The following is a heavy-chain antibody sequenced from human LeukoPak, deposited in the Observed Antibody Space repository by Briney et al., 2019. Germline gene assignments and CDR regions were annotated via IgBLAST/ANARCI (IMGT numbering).Heavy chain of an antibody. J-gene: IGHJ4*02. CDR2: ISPSSSTI. V-gene: IGHV3-48*01. CDR1: GFTFSSYG. D-gene: IGHD6-19*01. Sequence: GGSLRLSCAASGFTFSSYGMNWVHQAPGKGLEWVSYISPSSSTIYYADSGKGRFTISRDNAKNSLYLQMNSLRAEDTAVYYCAREHTPFGSGCTAAYWGQGTLVTVSS. CDR3: AREHTPFGSGCTAAY.